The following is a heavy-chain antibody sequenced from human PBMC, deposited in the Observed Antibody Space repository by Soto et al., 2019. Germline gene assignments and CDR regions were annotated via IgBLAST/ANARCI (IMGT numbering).Heavy chain of an antibody. J-gene: IGHJ5*02. V-gene: IGHV4-30-2*01. CDR3: ARVPGP. CDR1: GGSISSGGYS. Sequence: SETLSLTFAVSGGSISSGGYSWSWIRQPPGKGLEWIGYIYHSGSTYYNPSLKSRVTISVDRSKNQFSLKLSSVTAADTAVYYCARVPGPWGQGTLVTVSS. D-gene: IGHD7-27*01. CDR2: IYHSGST.